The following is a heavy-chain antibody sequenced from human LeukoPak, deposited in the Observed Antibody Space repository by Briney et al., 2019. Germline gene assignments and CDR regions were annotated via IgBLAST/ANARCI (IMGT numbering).Heavy chain of an antibody. V-gene: IGHV4-39*01. CDR2: IYYSGST. J-gene: IGHJ4*02. CDR1: GGAISNSGLY. CDR3: ARLAGHHNNGRFDF. Sequence: SETLSLTCTVSGGAISNSGLYWGWVRQPPGKGLEWIAMIYYSGSTYSNPSLKSRVTISVDTSKNQFSLKVRSVTAADSAVYFCARLAGHHNNGRFDFWGQGVLVSVSS. D-gene: IGHD1-1*01.